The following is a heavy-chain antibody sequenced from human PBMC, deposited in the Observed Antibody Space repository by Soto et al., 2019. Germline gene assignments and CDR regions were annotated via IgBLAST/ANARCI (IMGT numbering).Heavy chain of an antibody. Sequence: EVQLVESGGGLIQPAGSLRVSCAASGFTVRRSYMSWVRQAPGKGLEWGSVIYSGGSTNYADSVKGRFTISRDNSKNTLYLQMNSLRVEDTAVYYCARDTYYYDSSGQPYWGQGTLVTVSS. J-gene: IGHJ4*02. CDR3: ARDTYYYDSSGQPY. CDR1: GFTVRRSY. CDR2: IYSGGST. V-gene: IGHV3-53*01. D-gene: IGHD3-22*01.